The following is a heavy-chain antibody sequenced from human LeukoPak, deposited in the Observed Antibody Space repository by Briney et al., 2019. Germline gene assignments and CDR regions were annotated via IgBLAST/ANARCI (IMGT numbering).Heavy chain of an antibody. J-gene: IGHJ4*02. Sequence: PGGSLRLSCAASGFIFRTFPIHWVRQAPGKGLEWVALISYDGSNKYYADSVKGRFTISRDNAKNSLYLQMNSLRAEDTAVYYCARDYYGENDYWGQGTLVTVSS. CDR1: GFIFRTFP. CDR2: ISYDGSNK. CDR3: ARDYYGENDY. D-gene: IGHD4-17*01. V-gene: IGHV3-30*04.